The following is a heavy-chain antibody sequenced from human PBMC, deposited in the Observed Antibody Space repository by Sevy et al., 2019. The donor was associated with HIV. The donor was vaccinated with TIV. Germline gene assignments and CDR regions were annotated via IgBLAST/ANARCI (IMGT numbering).Heavy chain of an antibody. Sequence: SETLSLTCAVSGVSFSDYYWSWIRQPPGKGLEWIGEISQSGSANYKPSLKGRVMMSLDTSNNQFSLKLTSVTAADTAVYYCARGPLFSPEYCSGGSCPTIDFWGQGTLVTVSS. CDR2: ISQSGSA. CDR1: GVSFSDYY. D-gene: IGHD2-15*01. CDR3: ARGPLFSPEYCSGGSCPTIDF. J-gene: IGHJ4*02. V-gene: IGHV4-34*01.